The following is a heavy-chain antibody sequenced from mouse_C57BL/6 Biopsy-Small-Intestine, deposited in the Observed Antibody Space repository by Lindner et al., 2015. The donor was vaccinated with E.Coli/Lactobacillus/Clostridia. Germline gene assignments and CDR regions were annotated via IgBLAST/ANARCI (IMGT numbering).Heavy chain of an antibody. CDR2: INPATGGI. Sequence: VQLQESGPELVKPGASVKISCKASGYSFTGYYMNWVKQGPEKSLEWIGEINPATGGITYNQKFKAKAALTVDKSSSTAYMELRSLTSEDSAVYFCARPPIYDGYDGGFAYWGQGTLATVSA. CDR1: GYSFTGYY. J-gene: IGHJ3*01. D-gene: IGHD2-3*01. V-gene: IGHV1-42*01. CDR3: ARPPIYDGYDGGFAY.